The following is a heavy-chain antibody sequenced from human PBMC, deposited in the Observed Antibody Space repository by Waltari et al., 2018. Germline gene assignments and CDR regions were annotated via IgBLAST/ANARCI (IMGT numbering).Heavy chain of an antibody. J-gene: IGHJ4*02. D-gene: IGHD5-18*01. Sequence: QVQLQESGPGLVKPSETLSLTCTVSGGSISSYYWSWIRQPPGKGLEWIGYIYYMGSTNYNPSLKSRVTISVDTSKNQFSLKLSSVTAADTAVYYCARDTAMRGVDYWGQGTLGTVSS. CDR3: ARDTAMRGVDY. CDR1: GGSISSYY. CDR2: IYYMGST. V-gene: IGHV4-59*01.